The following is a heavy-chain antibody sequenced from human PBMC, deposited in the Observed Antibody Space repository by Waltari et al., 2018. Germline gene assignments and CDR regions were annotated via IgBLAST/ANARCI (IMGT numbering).Heavy chain of an antibody. CDR1: GGSFSGYY. Sequence: QVQLQQWGAGLLKPSETLSLTCAVYGGSFSGYYWSWIRQPPGKGLEWIGEINHRGSTNYNPSLKSRVTISVDTSKNQFSLKLSSVTAADTAVYYCARLFGSSSWYYFDYWGQGTLVTVSS. CDR3: ARLFGSSSWYYFDY. J-gene: IGHJ4*02. D-gene: IGHD6-13*01. CDR2: INHRGST. V-gene: IGHV4-34*01.